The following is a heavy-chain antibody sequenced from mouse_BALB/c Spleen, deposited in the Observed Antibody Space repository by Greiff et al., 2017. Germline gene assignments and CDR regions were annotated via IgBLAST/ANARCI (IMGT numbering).Heavy chain of an antibody. CDR2: IDPANGNT. D-gene: IGHD2-1*01. J-gene: IGHJ3*01. CDR3: ARSTMVTVFAY. V-gene: IGHV14-3*02. CDR1: GFNIKDTY. Sequence: VQLQQSGAELVKPGASVKLSCTASGFNIKDTYMHWVKQRPEQGLEWIGRIDPANGNTKYDPKFQGKATITADTSSNTAYLQLSSLTSEDTAVYYCARSTMVTVFAYWGQGTLVTVSA.